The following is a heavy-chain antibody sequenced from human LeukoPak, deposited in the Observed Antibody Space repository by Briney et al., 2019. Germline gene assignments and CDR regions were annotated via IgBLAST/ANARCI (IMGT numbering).Heavy chain of an antibody. Sequence: PSETLSLTCTVSGGSISSSDYYWGWIRQPPEKGLEWIGSIYYSGSTYYNPSLKSRVTISVDTSKSQSSLKLSSVTAADTAVYYCARLKEFQKIFDYWGQGTLVTVSS. D-gene: IGHD2-21*01. V-gene: IGHV4-39*01. J-gene: IGHJ4*02. CDR3: ARLKEFQKIFDY. CDR1: GGSISSSDYY. CDR2: IYYSGST.